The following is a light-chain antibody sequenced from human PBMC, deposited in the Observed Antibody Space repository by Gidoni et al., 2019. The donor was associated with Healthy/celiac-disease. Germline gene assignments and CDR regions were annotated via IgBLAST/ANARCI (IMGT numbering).Light chain of an antibody. CDR1: SSNIGAGYD. CDR2: GTS. Sequence: QSVLTQRPSVSGAPGQSVTISCTGSSSNIGAGYDVHWYQQLPGTAPKLLIYGTSNRPSGVPDRFSGSKSGTSASLAITGLQAEDEADYYCQSYDSSLSGFHVVFGGGTKLTVL. J-gene: IGLJ2*01. V-gene: IGLV1-40*01. CDR3: QSYDSSLSGFHVV.